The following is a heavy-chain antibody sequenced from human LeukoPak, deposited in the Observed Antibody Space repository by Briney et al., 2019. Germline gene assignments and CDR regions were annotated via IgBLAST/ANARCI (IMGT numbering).Heavy chain of an antibody. CDR2: VRYDGSNE. Sequence: PGGSLRLSCAASGFTFRNYGMHWVRQAPGKGLEWVASVRYDGSNEQYPDSVKGRFTISRDNSKNTLYLQMNSLRAEDTAVYYCAICSDGDSSPADYWGQGTLVTVSS. V-gene: IGHV3-30*02. CDR1: GFTFRNYG. D-gene: IGHD4-17*01. J-gene: IGHJ4*02. CDR3: AICSDGDSSPADY.